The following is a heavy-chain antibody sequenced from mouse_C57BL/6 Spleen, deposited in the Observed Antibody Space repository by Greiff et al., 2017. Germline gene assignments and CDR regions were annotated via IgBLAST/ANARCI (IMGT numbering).Heavy chain of an antibody. CDR2: IDPSDSYT. Sequence: QVQLQQPGAELVMPGASVKLSCKASGYTFTSYWMHWVKQRPGQGLEWIGEIDPSDSYTNYNQKFKGKSTLTVDKSSSTAYMQLSSLTSEDSAVYYCARRDRLTTDYWGQGTTLTVSS. V-gene: IGHV1-69*01. D-gene: IGHD2-1*01. CDR3: ARRDRLTTDY. J-gene: IGHJ2*01. CDR1: GYTFTSYW.